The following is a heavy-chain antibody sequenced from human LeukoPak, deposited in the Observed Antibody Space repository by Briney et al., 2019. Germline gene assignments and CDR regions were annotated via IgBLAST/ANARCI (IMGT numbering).Heavy chain of an antibody. CDR3: AKDPESYSYYDSPGDI. V-gene: IGHV3-30*02. CDR2: IRYDGSNK. J-gene: IGHJ3*02. CDR1: EFPFSNYG. D-gene: IGHD3-22*01. Sequence: GGSLRLSCAASEFPFSNYGMHWVRQAPGKGLEWVAFIRYDGSNKYYADSVKGRFTISRDNSKNTLYLQMNSLRAEDTAVYYCAKDPESYSYYDSPGDIWGQGTMVTVSS.